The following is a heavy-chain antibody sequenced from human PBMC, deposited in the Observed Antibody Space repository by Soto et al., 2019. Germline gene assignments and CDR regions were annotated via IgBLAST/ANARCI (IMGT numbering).Heavy chain of an antibody. CDR2: IYYTGIT. J-gene: IGHJ5*01. CDR1: GGSIGTYY. D-gene: IGHD5-18*01. Sequence: SETLSLTCPVSGGSIGTYYWSWVRQPPGKALEWIACIYYTGITNYNPSLKGRVIISVDTSKNHISLNVTSLTAADTALYYCARGPDSYGLDSWGQGTLVTVSS. V-gene: IGHV4-59*01. CDR3: ARGPDSYGLDS.